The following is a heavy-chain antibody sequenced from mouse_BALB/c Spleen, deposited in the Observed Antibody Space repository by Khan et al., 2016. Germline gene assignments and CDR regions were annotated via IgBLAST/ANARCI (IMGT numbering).Heavy chain of an antibody. Sequence: EVELVESGGGLVQPGGSLKLSCAASGFTFSSYGMSWVRQTPDKRLELVATINSNGGSTYYPDRVKGRFTISKDNAKNTLYLQMSSLKSEDTAMYYCANGNYAMDYWGQGTSVTVSS. CDR1: GFTFSSYG. D-gene: IGHD2-1*01. CDR3: ANGNYAMDY. CDR2: INSNGGST. V-gene: IGHV5-6-3*01. J-gene: IGHJ4*01.